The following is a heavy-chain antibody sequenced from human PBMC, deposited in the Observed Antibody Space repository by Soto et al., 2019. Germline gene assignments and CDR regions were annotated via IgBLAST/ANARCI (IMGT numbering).Heavy chain of an antibody. CDR2: ISYDGSNK. Sequence: GGSLRLSCAASGFTFSSYGMHWVRQAPGKGLEWVAVISYDGSNKYYADSVKGRFTISRDNSKNTLYLQMNSLRAEDTAVYYCAKDLQPFHLGTSPFDYWGQGTLVTVSS. V-gene: IGHV3-30*18. J-gene: IGHJ4*02. D-gene: IGHD2-2*01. CDR1: GFTFSSYG. CDR3: AKDLQPFHLGTSPFDY.